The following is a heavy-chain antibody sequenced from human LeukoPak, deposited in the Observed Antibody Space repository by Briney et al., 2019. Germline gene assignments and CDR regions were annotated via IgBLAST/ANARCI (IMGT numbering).Heavy chain of an antibody. CDR3: ARSASLDS. Sequence: GGSLRLSCAASGFAFNSFWMSWVRQAPGQGLEWVANVKQDGSGYFYVDSVKGRFTISRDNAKNSLYLQMDGLRAEDTAVYYCARSASLDSWGQGTLVTVSS. CDR2: VKQDGSGY. D-gene: IGHD3-16*01. V-gene: IGHV3-7*01. J-gene: IGHJ4*02. CDR1: GFAFNSFW.